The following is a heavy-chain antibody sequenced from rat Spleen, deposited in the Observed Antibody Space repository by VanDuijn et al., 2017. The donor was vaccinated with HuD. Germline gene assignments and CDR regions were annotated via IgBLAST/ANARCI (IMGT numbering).Heavy chain of an antibody. Sequence: EVQLVESGGGLVQPGRSLKLSCAASGFTFSNYYMAWVRQAPTKGLEWVAYISTGGDNTYYRDSVKGRFTISRDNAKSTLYLQLDSLRSEDTATYYCTRELVAVHPPVFDYWGQGVMVTVSS. V-gene: IGHV5-27*01. J-gene: IGHJ2*01. CDR1: GFTFSNYY. CDR2: ISTGGDNT. CDR3: TRELVAVHPPVFDY. D-gene: IGHD3-2*01.